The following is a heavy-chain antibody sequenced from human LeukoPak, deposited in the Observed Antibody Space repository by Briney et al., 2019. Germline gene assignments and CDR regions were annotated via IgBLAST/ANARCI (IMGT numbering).Heavy chain of an antibody. CDR2: ISYDGSNK. CDR1: GFTFSSYA. J-gene: IGHJ4*02. D-gene: IGHD4-17*01. V-gene: IGHV3-30-3*01. CDR3: ARLHGDYD. Sequence: GGSLRLSCAASGFTFSSYAMHWVRQAPGKGLEWVAVISYDGSNKYYADSVKGRFTISRDNSKNTLYLQMNSLRAEDTAVYYCARLHGDYDWSQGTLVTVSS.